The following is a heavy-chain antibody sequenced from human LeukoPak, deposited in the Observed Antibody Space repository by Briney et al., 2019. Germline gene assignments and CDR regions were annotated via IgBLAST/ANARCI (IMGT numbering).Heavy chain of an antibody. D-gene: IGHD1-1*01. J-gene: IGHJ3*02. CDR3: AKDRARVGTMVDALDM. Sequence: GASVNVSCKASGYTFTGHYMHWVRQAPGQGLEWMGCINPNSGGTNYAQKFQGRVTMTRDTSISTAYMELSRLRSDDTAVYYCAKDRARVGTMVDALDMWGQGTMVTVSS. CDR1: GYTFTGHY. V-gene: IGHV1-2*02. CDR2: INPNSGGT.